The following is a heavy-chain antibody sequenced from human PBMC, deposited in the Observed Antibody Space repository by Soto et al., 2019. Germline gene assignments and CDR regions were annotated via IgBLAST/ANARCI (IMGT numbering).Heavy chain of an antibody. Sequence: VGPLRLSARASGFTFENYALSWVRQAPGEGLEWVSSISGSGANTYYADSVKGRFTISRDNSKTTMYLQMNSLSAEDTALHFCVRGGSGSPNYGYYFDYWGQGALVTVSS. V-gene: IGHV3-23*01. J-gene: IGHJ4*02. CDR1: GFTFENYA. CDR3: VRGGSGSPNYGYYFDY. D-gene: IGHD3-10*01. CDR2: ISGSGANT.